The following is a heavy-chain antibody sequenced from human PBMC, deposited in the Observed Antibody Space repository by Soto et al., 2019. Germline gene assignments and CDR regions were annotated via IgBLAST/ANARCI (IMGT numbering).Heavy chain of an antibody. CDR1: VGSFSGYY. V-gene: IGHV4-34*01. CDR3: ARGGSDSSGYYYPYFDY. J-gene: IGHJ4*02. Sequence: SETLSLTGAVYVGSFSGYYWSWIRQPPGKGLEWIGEINHSGSTNYNPSLKSRVTISVDTSKNQFSLKLSSVTAADTAVYYCARGGSDSSGYYYPYFDYWGQGTLVTVSS. CDR2: INHSGST. D-gene: IGHD3-22*01.